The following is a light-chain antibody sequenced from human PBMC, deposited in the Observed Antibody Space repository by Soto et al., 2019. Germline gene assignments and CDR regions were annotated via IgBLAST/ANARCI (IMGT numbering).Light chain of an antibody. J-gene: IGKJ1*01. CDR1: QSVSSNY. Sequence: EIVLTQSPGTLALSPGEGATLSCRASQSVSSNYLAWYQQKPGQAPRLLIYGASSRATGIPDRFSGSGSGTDFTLTIRRLEPEDFAVYYCQQYGSSYPWTLGQGTKVDTK. CDR3: QQYGSSYPWT. CDR2: GAS. V-gene: IGKV3-20*01.